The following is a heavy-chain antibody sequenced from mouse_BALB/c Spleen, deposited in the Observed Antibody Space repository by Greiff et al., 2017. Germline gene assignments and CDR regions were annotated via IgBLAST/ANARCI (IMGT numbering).Heavy chain of an antibody. J-gene: IGHJ3*01. CDR1: GFTFSSYA. Sequence: EVMLVESGGGLVKPGGSLKLSCAASGFTFSSYAMSWVRQTPEKRLEWVATISSGGSYTYYPDSVKGRFTISRDNAKNTLYLQMSSLRSEDTAMYYCARRDYDYDWFAYWGQGTLVTVSA. CDR2: ISSGGSYT. D-gene: IGHD2-4*01. V-gene: IGHV5-9-1*01. CDR3: ARRDYDYDWFAY.